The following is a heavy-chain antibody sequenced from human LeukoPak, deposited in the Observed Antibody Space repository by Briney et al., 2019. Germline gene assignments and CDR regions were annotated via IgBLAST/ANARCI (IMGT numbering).Heavy chain of an antibody. D-gene: IGHD2-2*03. CDR1: NGSMTSDSYH. CDR3: ARLWIVATWFDA. Sequence: SETLSLTCTVSNGSMTSDSYHWAWVRQPPGKGLEWIGTIFYSGKTYYSASLKSRVTVSLDTSKKNFSLRLSSVTAADTAVYYCARLWIVATWFDAWGQGALVTVSS. V-gene: IGHV4-39*02. CDR2: IFYSGKT. J-gene: IGHJ5*02.